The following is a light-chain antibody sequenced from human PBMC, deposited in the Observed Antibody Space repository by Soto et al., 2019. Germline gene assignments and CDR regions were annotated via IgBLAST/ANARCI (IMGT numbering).Light chain of an antibody. J-gene: IGKJ4*01. CDR1: QDIRNE. CDR3: LQDFNFPLT. V-gene: IGKV1-6*01. CDR2: VAS. Sequence: LSASVGDRVTVTCRASQDIRNEVSWYQQKPGHAPKLLIYVASTLQDGVPSRFTGSGSGTDFTLTISSLQPEDFATYYCLQDFNFPLTFGGGTKVDIK.